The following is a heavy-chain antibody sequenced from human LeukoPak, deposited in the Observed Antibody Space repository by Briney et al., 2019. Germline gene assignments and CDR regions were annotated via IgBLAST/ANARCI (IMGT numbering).Heavy chain of an antibody. CDR3: ARAITMIVVELNWSDP. CDR1: GYTFTSYG. CDR2: ISAYNGNT. J-gene: IGHJ5*02. D-gene: IGHD3-22*01. Sequence: ASVKVSCKASGYTFTSYGISWVRQAPGQGLEWMGWISAYNGNTNYAQKLQGRVTMTTDTSTSTAYMELRSLRSDDTAVYYCARAITMIVVELNWSDPWGQGTLVTVSS. V-gene: IGHV1-18*01.